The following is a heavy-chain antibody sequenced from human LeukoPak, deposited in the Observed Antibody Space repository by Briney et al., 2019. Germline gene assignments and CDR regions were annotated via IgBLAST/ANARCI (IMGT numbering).Heavy chain of an antibody. J-gene: IGHJ4*02. CDR3: ARVPFNHLGFDY. CDR1: GYTFTGYY. Sequence: ASVEVSCKASGYTFTGYYMHWVRQAPGQGLEWMGWINPNSGGTNYAQKFQGRVTMTRDTSISTAYMELSRLRSDDTAVYYCARVPFNHLGFDYWGQGTLVTVSS. V-gene: IGHV1-2*02. CDR2: INPNSGGT. D-gene: IGHD1-14*01.